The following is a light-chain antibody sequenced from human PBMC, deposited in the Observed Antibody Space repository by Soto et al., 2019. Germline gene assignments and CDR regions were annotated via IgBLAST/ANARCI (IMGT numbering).Light chain of an antibody. CDR2: AAS. J-gene: IGKJ1*01. Sequence: DIQMTQSPSSLSTSVGDRVTITCRACQSINNYLNWYQQKPGQVPKLLIYAASRLQSGVPSRFSGSGSGTDFTLTISSLQPEDFATYFCLQSYITPWTFGQGTKVDIK. V-gene: IGKV1-39*01. CDR1: QSINNY. CDR3: LQSYITPWT.